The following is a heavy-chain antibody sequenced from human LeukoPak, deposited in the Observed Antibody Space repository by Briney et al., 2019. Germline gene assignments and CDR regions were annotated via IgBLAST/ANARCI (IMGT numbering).Heavy chain of an antibody. Sequence: GGSLRLSCEASGFGFSSYAMNWVRQAPGKGLEWLSYISSSGSTIYYADSVKGRFSISRDNAKNSLHLQMNSLRAEDTALYYCAKDSYGDPETFDYWGQGTLVTVSS. J-gene: IGHJ4*02. CDR3: AKDSYGDPETFDY. V-gene: IGHV3-48*01. CDR2: ISSSGSTI. CDR1: GFGFSSYA. D-gene: IGHD4-17*01.